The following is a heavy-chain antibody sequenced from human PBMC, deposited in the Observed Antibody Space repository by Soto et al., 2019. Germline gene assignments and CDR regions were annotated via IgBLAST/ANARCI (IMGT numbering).Heavy chain of an antibody. V-gene: IGHV3-23*01. Sequence: PGGSLRLSCVASGFTFNSQAMGWVRQAPGKGLEWVSVISASGTITYYADSVKGRFTISSDSSKNTVYLQMDSLRAEDTALYYCAKKKTGGYLFDFWGRGTLVTVSS. J-gene: IGHJ4*02. CDR2: ISASGTIT. CDR3: AKKKTGGYLFDF. CDR1: GFTFNSQA. D-gene: IGHD1-26*01.